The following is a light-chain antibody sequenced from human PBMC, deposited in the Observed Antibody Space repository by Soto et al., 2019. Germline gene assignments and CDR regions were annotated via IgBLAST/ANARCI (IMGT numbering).Light chain of an antibody. Sequence: DIQLTQSPSFLSASVGDRVTITCRASQGISSYLAWYQQKPGKAPKLLIYAASTLQSGVPSRFSGSGSGTECTLTISSLQPEDFVAYYCQQLNSYPYTFGQGTKLEIK. CDR2: AAS. J-gene: IGKJ2*01. CDR3: QQLNSYPYT. V-gene: IGKV1-9*01. CDR1: QGISSY.